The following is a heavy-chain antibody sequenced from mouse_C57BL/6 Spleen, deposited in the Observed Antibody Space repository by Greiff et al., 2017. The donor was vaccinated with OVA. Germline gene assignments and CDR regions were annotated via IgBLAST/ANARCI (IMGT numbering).Heavy chain of an antibody. J-gene: IGHJ3*01. CDR2: INPNNGGT. CDR3: ARSGGYGNGFAY. D-gene: IGHD2-10*02. CDR1: GYTFTDYY. V-gene: IGHV1-26*01. Sequence: EVKLQQSGPELVKPGASVKISCKASGYTFTDYYMNWVKQSHGKSLEWIGDINPNNGGTSYNQKFKGKATLTVDKSSSTAYMELRSLTSEDSAVYYCARSGGYGNGFAYWGQGTLVTVSA.